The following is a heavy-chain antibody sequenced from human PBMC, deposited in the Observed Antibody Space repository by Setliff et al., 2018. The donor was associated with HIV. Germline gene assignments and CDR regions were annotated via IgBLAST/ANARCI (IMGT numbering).Heavy chain of an antibody. CDR1: GFSIDDYA. Sequence: GGSLRLSCTASGFSIDDYAMNWFRQAPGRGLEWVSSISSGSTYIYYADSVKGRFSISRDNAKNSLYPQMTSLRAEDTAIYYCARGPTTVTNYYYYYMDVWGKGTTVTVSS. D-gene: IGHD4-17*01. CDR2: ISSGSTYI. V-gene: IGHV3-21*01. CDR3: ARGPTTVTNYYYYYMDV. J-gene: IGHJ6*03.